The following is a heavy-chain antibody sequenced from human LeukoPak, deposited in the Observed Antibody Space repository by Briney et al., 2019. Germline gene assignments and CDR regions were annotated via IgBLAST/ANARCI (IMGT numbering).Heavy chain of an antibody. CDR3: ARDLSATWYSLAY. Sequence: PGGSLRLSCVGAGFSNADYGMSWVRQGPGKGLEWVAGIDWNGDALQYADSVKGRFTISRDNAKNSLYLQMDILRPEVTGVYYCARDLSATWYSLAYWGQGTLVTVSS. D-gene: IGHD2-21*02. CDR1: GFSNADYG. J-gene: IGHJ4*02. V-gene: IGHV3-20*04. CDR2: IDWNGDAL.